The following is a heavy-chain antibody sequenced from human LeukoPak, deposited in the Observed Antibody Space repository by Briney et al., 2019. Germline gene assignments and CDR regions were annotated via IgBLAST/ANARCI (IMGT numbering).Heavy chain of an antibody. V-gene: IGHV3-9*01. J-gene: IGHJ2*01. CDR2: ISWNSGSI. Sequence: GRSLRLSCAASGFTFDDYAMHWVRQAPGKGLEWVSGISWNSGSIGYADSVKGRFTISRDNAKNSLYLQMNSLRPEDTALYYCAKDSEARSISWYSHFDLWGRGTLVTVSS. D-gene: IGHD6-13*01. CDR3: AKDSEARSISWYSHFDL. CDR1: GFTFDDYA.